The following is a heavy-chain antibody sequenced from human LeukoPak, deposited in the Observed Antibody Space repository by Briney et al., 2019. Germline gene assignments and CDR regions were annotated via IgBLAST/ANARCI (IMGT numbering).Heavy chain of an antibody. CDR2: IYYSGST. CDR3: ARAIVVVPAAIWYFDL. V-gene: IGHV4-30-4*01. Sequence: SQTLSLTCTVSGGSISSGDYYWSWIRQPPGTGLEWIVYIYYSGSTYYNPSLKSRVTISVDTSKNQFSLKLSSVTAADTAVYYCARAIVVVPAAIWYFDLWGRGTLVTVSS. D-gene: IGHD2-2*01. J-gene: IGHJ2*01. CDR1: GGSISSGDYY.